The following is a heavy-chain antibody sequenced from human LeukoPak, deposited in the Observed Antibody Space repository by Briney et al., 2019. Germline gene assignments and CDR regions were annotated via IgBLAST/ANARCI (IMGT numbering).Heavy chain of an antibody. V-gene: IGHV3-23*01. CDR2: ISGSDGST. CDR1: GFTFSSYA. D-gene: IGHD1-26*01. CDR3: AKSLTVGSGSLDY. J-gene: IGHJ4*02. Sequence: SGGSLRLSCAASGFTFSSYAMSWVRQAPGKGLEWVSAISGSDGSTYYADSVKGRFTISRGNSKNTLYLQMNSLRAEDTAVYYCAKSLTVGSGSLDYWGQGTLVTVSS.